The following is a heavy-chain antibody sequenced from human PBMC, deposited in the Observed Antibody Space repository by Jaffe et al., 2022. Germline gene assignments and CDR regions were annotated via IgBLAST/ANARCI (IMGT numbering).Heavy chain of an antibody. CDR1: GFTFSDYY. D-gene: IGHD2-8*02. CDR2: ISSSGSTI. V-gene: IGHV3-11*01. J-gene: IGHJ4*02. Sequence: QVQLVESGGGLVKPGGSLRLSCAASGFTFSDYYMSWIRQAPGKGLEWVSYISSSGSTIYYADSVKGRFTISRDNAKNSLYLQMNSLRAEDTAVYYCASSSIVLVVYAERQLDYWGQGTLVTVSS. CDR3: ASSSIVLVVYAERQLDY.